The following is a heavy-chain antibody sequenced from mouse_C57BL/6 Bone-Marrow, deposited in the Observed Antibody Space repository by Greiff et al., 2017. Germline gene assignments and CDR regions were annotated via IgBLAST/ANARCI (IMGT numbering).Heavy chain of an antibody. CDR2: ISDGGSYT. CDR1: GFTFSSYA. Sequence: EVQGVESGGGLVKPGGSLKLSCAASGFTFSSYAMSWVRQTPEKRLEWVATISDGGSYTYYPDNVKGRFTISRDNAKNNLYLQMSHLKSEDTAMYYWARSSYYYGSLFAYWGQGTLVTVSA. V-gene: IGHV5-4*01. D-gene: IGHD1-1*01. CDR3: ARSSYYYGSLFAY. J-gene: IGHJ3*01.